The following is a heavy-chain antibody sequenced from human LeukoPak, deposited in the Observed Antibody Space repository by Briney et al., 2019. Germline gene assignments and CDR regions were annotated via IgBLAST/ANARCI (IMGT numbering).Heavy chain of an antibody. CDR3: ARGNYSSSWYNWFDP. CDR1: GGSFSGYY. CDR2: INHSGST. J-gene: IGHJ5*02. D-gene: IGHD6-13*01. Sequence: SETLSLTCAVYGGSFSGYYWSWIRQPPGKGLEWIGEINHSGSTNYNPSLKSRVTISVDTSKNQFSLKLSSVTAADTAVYYCARGNYSSSWYNWFDPWGQGTLVTVSS. V-gene: IGHV4-34*01.